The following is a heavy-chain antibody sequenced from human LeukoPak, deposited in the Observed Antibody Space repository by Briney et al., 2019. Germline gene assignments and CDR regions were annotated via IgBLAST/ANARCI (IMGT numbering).Heavy chain of an antibody. D-gene: IGHD1-26*01. J-gene: IGHJ4*02. CDR3: AILVGAIPFDY. Sequence: GGSLRLSCAASGVTVSSNYMSWVRQAPGKGLEWVSVIYSGGSTYYADSVKGRFTISRDNSKNTLYLQMNSLRAEDTAVYYCAILVGAIPFDYWGQGTLVTVSS. CDR1: GVTVSSNY. CDR2: IYSGGST. V-gene: IGHV3-53*01.